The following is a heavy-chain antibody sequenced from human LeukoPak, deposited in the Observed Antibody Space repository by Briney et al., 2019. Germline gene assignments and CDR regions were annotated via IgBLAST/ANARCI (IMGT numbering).Heavy chain of an antibody. J-gene: IGHJ4*02. CDR1: GGTFSSYA. Sequence: SVKVSCKASGGTFSSYAISWVRQAPGQGLEWMGRIIPILGIANYAQKFQGRVTITADKSTSTAYMELSSLRSEDTAVCYCAASLAGGGNFDDWGQGTLVTVSS. D-gene: IGHD2-15*01. CDR2: IIPILGIA. V-gene: IGHV1-69*04. CDR3: AASLAGGGNFDD.